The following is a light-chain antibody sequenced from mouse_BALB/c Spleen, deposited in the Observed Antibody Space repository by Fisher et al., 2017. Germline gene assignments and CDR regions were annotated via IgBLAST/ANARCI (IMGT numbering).Light chain of an antibody. Sequence: DIVLTQTPASLAVSLGQRATISCKASQSVDYDAASNLESGIPARFSGSGSGTDFTLNIHPVEEEDAATYYCQQSNGDPWTFGGGTKLEIK. CDR3: QQSNGDPWT. CDR1: QSVDYDAA. V-gene: IGKV3-4*01. J-gene: IGKJ1*01.